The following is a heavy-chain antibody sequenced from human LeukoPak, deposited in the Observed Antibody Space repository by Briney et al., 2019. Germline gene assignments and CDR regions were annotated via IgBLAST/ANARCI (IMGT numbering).Heavy chain of an antibody. J-gene: IGHJ6*03. CDR3: AKGGLPAANYYYYMDV. CDR1: GFTFSGSA. V-gene: IGHV3-73*01. CDR2: IRSKANSYAT. Sequence: GGSLRLSCAASGFTFSGSAMHWVRQASGKGLEWVGRIRSKANSYATAYAASVKGRFTVSRDDSKNTAYLQMNSLKTEDTAVYYCAKGGLPAANYYYYMDVWGKGATVTVSS. D-gene: IGHD2-2*01.